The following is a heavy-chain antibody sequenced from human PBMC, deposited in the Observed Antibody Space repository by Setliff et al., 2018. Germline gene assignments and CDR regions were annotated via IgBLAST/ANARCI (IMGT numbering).Heavy chain of an antibody. CDR3: ARVGLSGTSGYYYYMDV. V-gene: IGHV3-48*01. J-gene: IGHJ6*03. CDR2: ISSSSSPI. Sequence: GGSLRLSCAASGFTFSSYSMNWVRQAPGKGLEWVSYISSSSSPIYYADSVKGRFTISRDNAKNSLYLQMNSLRAEDTAVYYCARVGLSGTSGYYYYMDVWGKGTTVTVSS. D-gene: IGHD1-20*01. CDR1: GFTFSSYS.